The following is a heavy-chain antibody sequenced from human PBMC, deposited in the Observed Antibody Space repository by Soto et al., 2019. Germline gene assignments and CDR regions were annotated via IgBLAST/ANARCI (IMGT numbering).Heavy chain of an antibody. Sequence: GGSLRLSCEASGFTFSNYWMSWVRQAPGKGLEWVANINQDGSEKYFVGSVNGRFTISRDNAKNSLFLQVNSLRAEDTAVYYCAREKRANGYFDDWGQGTLVTVSS. J-gene: IGHJ4*02. CDR1: GFTFSNYW. D-gene: IGHD6-25*01. V-gene: IGHV3-7*01. CDR3: AREKRANGYFDD. CDR2: INQDGSEK.